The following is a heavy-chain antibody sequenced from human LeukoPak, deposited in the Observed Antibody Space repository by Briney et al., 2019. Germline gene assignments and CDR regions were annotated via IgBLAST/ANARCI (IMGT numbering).Heavy chain of an antibody. Sequence: GGSLRLSCAAPGFSFNNYAMYWVRQAPGKGLEWVAFIRYDGSNKYYADSVKGRFTISRDNSKNTLNLQMDSLRTEDTAVYYCAKVRKGVGAFDIWGQGIMVTVSS. CDR3: AKVRKGVGAFDI. CDR1: GFSFNNYA. D-gene: IGHD3-16*01. J-gene: IGHJ3*02. CDR2: IRYDGSNK. V-gene: IGHV3-30*02.